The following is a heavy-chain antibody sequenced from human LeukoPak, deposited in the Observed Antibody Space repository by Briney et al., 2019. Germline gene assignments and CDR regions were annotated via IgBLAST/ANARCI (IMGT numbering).Heavy chain of an antibody. D-gene: IGHD4-11*01. V-gene: IGHV4-34*01. J-gene: IGHJ6*02. CDR3: ARGGATETTFFFFYHGMDV. CDR1: GAPFGGYY. Sequence: AETLSLTCAVYGAPFGGYYWSWIRQPPGKGLEWIGEINYSGSTNFNPSLKSRVTISVDTSKNQFSLKLTSVTAADTAVYYCARGGATETTFFFFYHGMDVWGQGTTVTVSS. CDR2: INYSGST.